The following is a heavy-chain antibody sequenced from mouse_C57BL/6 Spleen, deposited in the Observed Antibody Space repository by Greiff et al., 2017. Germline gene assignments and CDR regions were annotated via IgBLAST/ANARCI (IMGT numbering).Heavy chain of an antibody. J-gene: IGHJ3*01. CDR2: ISSGSSTL. Sequence: EVKLMESGGGLVKPGGSLKLSCAASGFTFSDYGMHWVRQAPEKGLEWVAYISSGSSTLYYADTVKGRFTISRDNAKNTLFLQMTSLRSEDTAMYYCAKGTTGVAYWGQGTLVTVSA. V-gene: IGHV5-17*01. CDR1: GFTFSDYG. CDR3: AKGTTGVAY. D-gene: IGHD4-1*02.